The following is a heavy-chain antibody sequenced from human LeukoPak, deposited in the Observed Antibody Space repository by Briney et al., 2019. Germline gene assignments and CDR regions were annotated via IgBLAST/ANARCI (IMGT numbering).Heavy chain of an antibody. CDR1: GFTSGPGL. V-gene: IGHV3-33*08. Sequence: GGPLRLSCPPSGFTSGPGLMHWVGQAPAKGLEWLAVIWNDGSKKFYAASVKGRFSISRDNSKNTLYLQMNNLRAEDTAVYYCARDSLGGDYWGQGTLVTVSS. D-gene: IGHD3-16*01. J-gene: IGHJ4*02. CDR2: IWNDGSKK. CDR3: ARDSLGGDY.